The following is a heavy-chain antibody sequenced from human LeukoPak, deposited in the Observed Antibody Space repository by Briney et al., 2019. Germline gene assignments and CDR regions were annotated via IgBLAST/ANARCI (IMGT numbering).Heavy chain of an antibody. CDR2: IYYSGST. CDR1: GGSISSYY. CDR3: ARDRVYYDFWSGYYNPDAFDI. D-gene: IGHD3-3*01. J-gene: IGHJ3*02. Sequence: KPSETLSLTCTVSGGSISSYYWSWIRQPPGKGLEWIGYIYYSGSTNYNPSLKSRVTISVDTSKNQFSLKLSSVTAADTAVYYCARDRVYYDFWSGYYNPDAFDIRGQGTMVTVSS. V-gene: IGHV4-59*01.